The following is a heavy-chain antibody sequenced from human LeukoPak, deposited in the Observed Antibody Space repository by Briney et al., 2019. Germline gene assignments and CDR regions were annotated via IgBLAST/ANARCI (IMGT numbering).Heavy chain of an antibody. D-gene: IGHD3-22*01. V-gene: IGHV3-33*06. Sequence: GGSLRLSCAASGFTLSSHGMHWVRQAPGRGLEWVAVIWYDGSTKYYAGSVKGRFTISRDNSKNTLSLQMNSLRAEDTAVYYCAKGDGQYYYDSSGYYYWGQGTLVTVSS. CDR3: AKGDGQYYYDSSGYYY. CDR1: GFTLSSHG. CDR2: IWYDGSTK. J-gene: IGHJ4*02.